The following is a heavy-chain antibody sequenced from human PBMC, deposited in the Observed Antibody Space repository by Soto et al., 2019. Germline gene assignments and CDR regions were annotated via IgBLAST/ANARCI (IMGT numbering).Heavy chain of an antibody. J-gene: IGHJ4*02. Sequence: GGSLRLSCAASGFTFDDYTMHWVRQAPGKGLEWVSAISGSGDSTYYADSVKGRFTISRDNSKNTLYLQMNSLRAEDTAIYYCAKGRVIPTADFDYWGQGTQVTVSS. D-gene: IGHD2-2*01. CDR3: AKGRVIPTADFDY. V-gene: IGHV3-23*01. CDR1: GFTFDDYT. CDR2: ISGSGDST.